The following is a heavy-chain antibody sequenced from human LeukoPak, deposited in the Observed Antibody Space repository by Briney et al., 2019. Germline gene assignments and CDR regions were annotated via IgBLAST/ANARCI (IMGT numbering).Heavy chain of an antibody. CDR3: ARDGLNYYGSGSHRGNDY. D-gene: IGHD3-10*01. CDR1: GGSLSTNTYS. Sequence: SETLSLTCTASGGSLSTNTYSWGWIRQPPGKGLEWIGTIYYNGLTYYNPSLKSRVTISVDTSKNQFSLKLSSVTAADTAVYYCARDGLNYYGSGSHRGNDYWGQGTLVTVSS. J-gene: IGHJ4*02. V-gene: IGHV4-39*07. CDR2: IYYNGLT.